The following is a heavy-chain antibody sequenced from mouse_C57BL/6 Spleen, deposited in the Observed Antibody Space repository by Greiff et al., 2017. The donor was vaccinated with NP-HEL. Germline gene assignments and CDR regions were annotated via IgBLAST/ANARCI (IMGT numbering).Heavy chain of an antibody. V-gene: IGHV1-4*01. J-gene: IGHJ3*01. CDR2: IHPSSGYT. CDR3: ARGREGFAY. CDR1: GYTFTSYT. Sequence: QVQLKESGAELARPGASVKMSCKASGYTFTSYTMHWVKQRPGQGLEWIGYIHPSSGYTKYNQKFKDKATLTADKSSSTAYMQLGSLTSEDSEVYYCARGREGFAYWGQGTLVTVSA.